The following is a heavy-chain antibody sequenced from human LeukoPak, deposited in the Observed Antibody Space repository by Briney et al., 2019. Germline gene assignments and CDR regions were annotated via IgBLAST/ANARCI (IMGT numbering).Heavy chain of an antibody. J-gene: IGHJ4*02. V-gene: IGHV5-51*01. Sequence: GESLKISCKGSGYSFTTYWIGWVRQMPGKGLEWMGIIYPGDSDTRYSPSFQGQVTISPDKSINTAYLQWRSLKASDTAMYYCARRYSGYEYFDYWGQGALVTVSS. CDR2: IYPGDSDT. D-gene: IGHD5-12*01. CDR1: GYSFTTYW. CDR3: ARRYSGYEYFDY.